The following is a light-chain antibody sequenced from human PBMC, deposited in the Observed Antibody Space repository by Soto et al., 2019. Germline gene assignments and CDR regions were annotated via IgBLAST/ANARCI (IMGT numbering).Light chain of an antibody. J-gene: IGLJ2*01. Sequence: QAAVTQEPSFSVSPGGTVTLTCGLNSGSVSTNYYPTWYQQTPGQAPRTLIYNTNTRSSGVPDRFSGSIVGNKAALTISGAQADDECDYYCVLYMGAGSVVFGGGTKLTVL. CDR1: SGSVSTNYY. CDR3: VLYMGAGSVV. V-gene: IGLV8-61*01. CDR2: NTN.